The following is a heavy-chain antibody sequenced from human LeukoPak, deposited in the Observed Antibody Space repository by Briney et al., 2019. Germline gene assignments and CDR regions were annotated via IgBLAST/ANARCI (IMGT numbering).Heavy chain of an antibody. CDR1: GFTFSSYE. V-gene: IGHV3-48*03. D-gene: IGHD2-8*01. J-gene: IGHJ4*02. CDR2: ISSSGTTI. Sequence: QPGGSLRLSCAASGFTFSSYEMNWVRQAPGKGLEWVSYISSSGTTINYSDSVKGRFTISRDNAKNSLYLQMNSLRAEDTAVYYCARNGLAANGYFDYWGQGTLVTVSS. CDR3: ARNGLAANGYFDY.